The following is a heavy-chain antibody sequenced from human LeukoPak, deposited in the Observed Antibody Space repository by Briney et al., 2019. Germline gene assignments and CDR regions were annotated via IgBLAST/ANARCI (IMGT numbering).Heavy chain of an antibody. J-gene: IGHJ4*02. V-gene: IGHV3-30-3*01. CDR2: ISYDGSNK. CDR3: ARDLDRDIYAFLDY. CDR1: GFTFSSYA. D-gene: IGHD2/OR15-2a*01. Sequence: GGSLRLSCAASGFTFSSYAMHWVRQAPGKGLEWVAVISYDGSNKCYADSVKGRFTISRDNAKNSLYLQMNSLRAEDTAVYYCARDLDRDIYAFLDYWGQGTLVTVSS.